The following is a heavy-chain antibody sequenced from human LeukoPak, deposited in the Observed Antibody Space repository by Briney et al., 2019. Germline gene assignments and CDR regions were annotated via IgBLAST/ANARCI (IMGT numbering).Heavy chain of an antibody. Sequence: ASVKVSCKASGYTFSDYAIHWVRQAPGQRLEWMGWINAAGDITKYSQEFQGRATNTRETFASTAYMEVTSLKSDDMAVYYCAREGGDISGFYYMDVWGKGTTVTVSS. CDR3: AREGGDISGFYYMDV. D-gene: IGHD2-21*02. CDR2: INAAGDIT. J-gene: IGHJ6*03. CDR1: GYTFSDYA. V-gene: IGHV1-3*03.